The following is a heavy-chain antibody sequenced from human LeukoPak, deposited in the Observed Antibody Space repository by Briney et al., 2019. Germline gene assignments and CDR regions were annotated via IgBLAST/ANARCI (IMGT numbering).Heavy chain of an antibody. CDR2: INTDGSST. Sequence: PSETLRLSCAASGFTFSSYWMHWVRQAPGKGLVWVSRINTDGSSTSYADSVKGRFTISRDNAKNTLYLQMNSLRAEDTAVYYCASRRVWTSHAFDIWGQGTMVTVSS. J-gene: IGHJ3*02. CDR3: ASRRVWTSHAFDI. V-gene: IGHV3-74*01. CDR1: GFTFSSYW. D-gene: IGHD3/OR15-3a*01.